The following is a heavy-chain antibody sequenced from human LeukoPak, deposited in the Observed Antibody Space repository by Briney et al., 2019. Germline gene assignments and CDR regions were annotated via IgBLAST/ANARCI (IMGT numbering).Heavy chain of an antibody. D-gene: IGHD3-10*01. CDR3: AGYLGVRGVNWEDY. Sequence: KPSETLSLTCTVSGGSTSSYYWSWIRQPPGKGLEWIGYIYYSGSTNYNPSLKSRVTISVDTSKNQFSLKLSSVTAADTAVYYCAGYLGVRGVNWEDYWGQGTLVTVSS. CDR2: IYYSGST. CDR1: GGSTSSYY. V-gene: IGHV4-59*01. J-gene: IGHJ4*02.